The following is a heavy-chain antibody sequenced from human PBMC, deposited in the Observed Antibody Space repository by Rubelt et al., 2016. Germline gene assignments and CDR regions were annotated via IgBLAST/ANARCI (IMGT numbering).Heavy chain of an antibody. J-gene: IGHJ2*01. CDR2: IQNDGSIE. D-gene: IGHD2-15*01. CDR1: GFTFRGFG. CDR3: ARDSLDIVVEDWYFDL. Sequence: GRSLRLSCAASGFTFRGFGMHWVRQAPGKGLEWVAAIQNDGSIEYYAESVKGRFTISRDNSKDALSVQMNSLGAEDTAVYYCARDSLDIVVEDWYFDLWGRGTLVTVSS. V-gene: IGHV3-33*01.